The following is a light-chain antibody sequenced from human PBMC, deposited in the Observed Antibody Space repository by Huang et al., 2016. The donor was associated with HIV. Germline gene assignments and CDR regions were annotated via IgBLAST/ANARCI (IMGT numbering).Light chain of an antibody. CDR2: DAS. V-gene: IGKV3-11*01. Sequence: EIVLTQSPATLSLSPGERATLTCRASQSINTYLDWDQQKPGQAPRLLHYDASNRATGVPARFSGRGSGTDFTLSINSLEPEDFVTYYCQQRSTWPLTFGGGTKVET. J-gene: IGKJ4*01. CDR3: QQRSTWPLT. CDR1: QSINTY.